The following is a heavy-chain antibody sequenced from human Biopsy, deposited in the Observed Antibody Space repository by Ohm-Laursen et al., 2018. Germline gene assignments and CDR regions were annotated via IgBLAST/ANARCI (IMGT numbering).Heavy chain of an antibody. D-gene: IGHD2/OR15-2a*01. J-gene: IGHJ4*02. Sequence: GSLRLSCTAAGFTFSDYYMSWIRQAPGKELKWVSYISSRTNTIYYADSVKGRFTISRDNAKNSLYLQMNRLRAEDTAVYYCARGSFAPDFWGQGTLVTVSS. CDR2: ISSRTNTI. V-gene: IGHV3-11*01. CDR1: GFTFSDYY. CDR3: ARGSFAPDF.